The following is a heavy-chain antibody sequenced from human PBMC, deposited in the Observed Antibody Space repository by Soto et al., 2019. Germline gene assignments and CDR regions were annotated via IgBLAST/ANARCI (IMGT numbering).Heavy chain of an antibody. V-gene: IGHV3-30-3*01. CDR3: ARDAGYNPEYFQH. Sequence: QVQLVESGGGVGQPGRSLRLSCAASGFTFSSYAMHWVRQAPGKGLEWVAVISYDGSNKYYADSVKGRFTISRDNSKNTLYLQMNSLRAEDTAVYYCARDAGYNPEYFQHWGQGTLVTVSS. J-gene: IGHJ1*01. CDR1: GFTFSSYA. CDR2: ISYDGSNK. D-gene: IGHD5-12*01.